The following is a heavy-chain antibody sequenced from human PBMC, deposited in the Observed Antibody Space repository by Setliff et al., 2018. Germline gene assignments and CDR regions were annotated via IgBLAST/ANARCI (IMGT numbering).Heavy chain of an antibody. Sequence: GASVKVSCKASGYTFTGYYMHWVRQAPGQGLEWMGWINPNSGGTNYTQKFQGRVTMTRNTSTSTAYMELSRLTSEDTAVYFCARGWAALGIIGYWGQGTLVTVS. CDR2: INPNSGGT. CDR1: GYTFTGYY. CDR3: ARGWAALGIIGY. J-gene: IGHJ4*02. V-gene: IGHV1-2*02. D-gene: IGHD7-27*01.